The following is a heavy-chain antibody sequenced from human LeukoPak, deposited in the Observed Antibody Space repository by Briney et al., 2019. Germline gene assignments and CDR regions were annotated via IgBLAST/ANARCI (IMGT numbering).Heavy chain of an antibody. CDR3: ARAFSIRLPGGQPFDY. J-gene: IGHJ4*02. Sequence: ASVKVSCKASGGTFRSYAISWVRQAPGPGLEWMGGISTIFGTANYAQKFQGRVTITTDESTSTAHMEVSSLRSEDTAVYYCARAFSIRLPGGQPFDYWGQGTLVTVSS. D-gene: IGHD1-14*01. CDR2: ISTIFGTA. CDR1: GGTFRSYA. V-gene: IGHV1-69*05.